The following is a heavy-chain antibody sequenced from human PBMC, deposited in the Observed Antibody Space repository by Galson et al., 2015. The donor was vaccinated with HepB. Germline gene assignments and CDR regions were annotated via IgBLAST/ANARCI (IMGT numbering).Heavy chain of an antibody. J-gene: IGHJ3*02. Sequence: SLRLSCAASGFTFSSYAMHWVRQAPGKGLEWVAVISYDGSNKYYADSVKGRFTISRDNSKNTLYLQMNSLRAEDTAVYYCARGYDSSGYGLHSGDAFDIWGQGTMVTVSS. CDR2: ISYDGSNK. CDR3: ARGYDSSGYGLHSGDAFDI. D-gene: IGHD3-22*01. V-gene: IGHV3-30-3*01. CDR1: GFTFSSYA.